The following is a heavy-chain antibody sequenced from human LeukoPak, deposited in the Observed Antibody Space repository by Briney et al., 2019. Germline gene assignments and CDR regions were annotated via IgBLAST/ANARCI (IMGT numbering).Heavy chain of an antibody. CDR2: ISWNSGSI. Sequence: PGRSLRLSCAASGFTFDASATHWVRPAPGKCLEWVSAISWNSGSIGYADSVKGRFTISRDNAKNSLYLQMNSLRAEDTALYYCAKDIAPIVGATTDGGFDYWGQGTLVTVSS. J-gene: IGHJ4*02. CDR1: GFTFDASA. D-gene: IGHD1-26*01. CDR3: AKDIAPIVGATTDGGFDY. V-gene: IGHV3-9*01.